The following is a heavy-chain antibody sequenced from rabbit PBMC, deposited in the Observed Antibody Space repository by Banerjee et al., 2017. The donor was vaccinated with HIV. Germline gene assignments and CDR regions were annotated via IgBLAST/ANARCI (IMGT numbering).Heavy chain of an antibody. CDR1: GFSFSGTYY. CDR2: INTNNGDT. Sequence: QSLEESGGDLVKPGASLTLTCTASGFSFSGTYYMCWVRQAPGKGLEWIGCINTNNGDTWYASWVNGRFTISKTSSTTVTLQMTSLTAADTATYFCARSVGSSYYYGMDLWGPGTLVTVS. J-gene: IGHJ6*01. V-gene: IGHV1S40*01. D-gene: IGHD8-1*01. CDR3: ARSVGSSYYYGMDL.